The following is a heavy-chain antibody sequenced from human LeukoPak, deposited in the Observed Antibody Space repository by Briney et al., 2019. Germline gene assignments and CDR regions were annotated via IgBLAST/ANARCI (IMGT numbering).Heavy chain of an antibody. CDR1: GYTFTTYY. Sequence: ASVKVSCKASGYTFTTYYIHWVRQAPGQGLEWMGIINPSDGSTTYAQKFQGRVTMTRDTSTSTVYMELSSLRSDDTAVYFCAREAGIGTWIGYCSGDNCRIRFDYWGQGTLVTVSS. CDR2: INPSDGST. CDR3: AREAGIGTWIGYCSGDNCRIRFDY. V-gene: IGHV1-46*01. D-gene: IGHD2-15*01. J-gene: IGHJ4*02.